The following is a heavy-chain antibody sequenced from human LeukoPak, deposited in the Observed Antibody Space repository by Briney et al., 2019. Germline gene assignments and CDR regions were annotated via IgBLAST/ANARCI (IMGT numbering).Heavy chain of an antibody. Sequence: GGSLRLSCAASGFTFSHVWMSWVRQAPGKGLEWVGRIKSKTDGGTTDYAAPVKGRFTISRDDSKNTLYLQMNSLKTEDTAVYYCTTVKRIFGARGYFDYWGQGTLVTVSS. J-gene: IGHJ4*02. V-gene: IGHV3-15*01. CDR3: TTVKRIFGARGYFDY. CDR2: IKSKTDGGTT. D-gene: IGHD3-3*01. CDR1: GFTFSHVW.